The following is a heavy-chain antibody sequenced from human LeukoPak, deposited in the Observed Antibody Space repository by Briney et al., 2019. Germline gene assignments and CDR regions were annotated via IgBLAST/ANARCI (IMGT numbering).Heavy chain of an antibody. D-gene: IGHD3-9*01. Sequence: GGSLRLSCAASGFSFSSYWMNWVRQAPGKGLVWVAHINTDGRTTTYADSVKGRFTISRDNAKNSLYLQMNSLRAEDTAVYYCARDPYDILTGNEGYFDYWGQGTLVTVSS. V-gene: IGHV3-74*01. J-gene: IGHJ4*02. CDR3: ARDPYDILTGNEGYFDY. CDR2: INTDGRTT. CDR1: GFSFSSYW.